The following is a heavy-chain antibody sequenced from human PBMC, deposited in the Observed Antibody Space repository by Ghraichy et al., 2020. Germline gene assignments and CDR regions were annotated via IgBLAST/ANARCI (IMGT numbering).Heavy chain of an antibody. Sequence: ASVKVSCKASGYTFTGYYVHWVRQAPGQGLEWMGWNNPNSGGTNYAQKFQGRVTMTRDTSISTVYMELSRLRSDDTAVYYCARGRSGGGGPDYWGQGTLVTVSS. CDR1: GYTFTGYY. D-gene: IGHD6-19*01. V-gene: IGHV1-2*02. J-gene: IGHJ4*02. CDR3: ARGRSGGGGPDY. CDR2: NNPNSGGT.